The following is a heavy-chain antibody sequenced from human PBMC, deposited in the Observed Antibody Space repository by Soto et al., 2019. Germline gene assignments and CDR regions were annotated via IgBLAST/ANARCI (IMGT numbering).Heavy chain of an antibody. J-gene: IGHJ4*02. CDR3: ARLPYSSSPGPPMVGLDY. CDR2: MNPNSGNT. CDR1: GYTFTSYD. V-gene: IGHV1-8*01. D-gene: IGHD6-6*01. Sequence: ASVKVSCKASGYTFTSYDINWVRQATGQGLEWMGWMNPNSGNTGYAQKFQGRVTMTRNTSISTAYMELSSLRSEDTAVYYCARLPYSSSPGPPMVGLDYWGQGTLVTVSS.